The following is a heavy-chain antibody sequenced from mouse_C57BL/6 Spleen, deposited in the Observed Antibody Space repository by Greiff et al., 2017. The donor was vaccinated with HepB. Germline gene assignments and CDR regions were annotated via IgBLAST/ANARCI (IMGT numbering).Heavy chain of an antibody. V-gene: IGHV5-4*01. CDR3: ARDRKRDYYGTGAMDY. J-gene: IGHJ4*01. CDR1: GFTFSSYA. Sequence: EVKLVESGGGLVKPGGSLKLSCAASGFTFSSYAMSWVRQTPEKRLEWVATISDGGSYTYYPDNVKGRFTISRDNAKNNRYLQMSHLKSEDTAMYYCARDRKRDYYGTGAMDYWGQGTSVTVSS. D-gene: IGHD1-1*01. CDR2: ISDGGSYT.